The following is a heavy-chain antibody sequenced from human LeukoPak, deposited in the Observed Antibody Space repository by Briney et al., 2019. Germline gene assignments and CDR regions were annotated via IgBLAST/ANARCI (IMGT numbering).Heavy chain of an antibody. CDR3: ARDRRSSSWYMYYNSSGYYVVDY. Sequence: GGSLRLSCAASGFTFSSYSMDWVRQAPGKGLEWVSSISSSSSYIYYADSVKGRFTISRDNAKNSLYLQMNSLRAEDTAVYYCARDRRSSSWYMYYNSSGYYVVDYWGQGTLVTVSS. CDR1: GFTFSSYS. D-gene: IGHD3-22*01. J-gene: IGHJ4*02. V-gene: IGHV3-21*01. CDR2: ISSSSSYI.